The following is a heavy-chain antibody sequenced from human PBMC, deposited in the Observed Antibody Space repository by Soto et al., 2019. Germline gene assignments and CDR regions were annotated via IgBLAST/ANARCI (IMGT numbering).Heavy chain of an antibody. D-gene: IGHD6-19*01. J-gene: IGHJ4*02. CDR3: AREYRSGWSYYFDY. Sequence: ASVKVSCKASGHTFTSYGISWVRQAPGQGLEWMGWISAYNGNTNYAQKLQGRVTMTTDTSTSTAYMELRSLRSDDTAVYYCAREYRSGWSYYFDYWGQGTLVTVSS. CDR1: GHTFTSYG. V-gene: IGHV1-18*01. CDR2: ISAYNGNT.